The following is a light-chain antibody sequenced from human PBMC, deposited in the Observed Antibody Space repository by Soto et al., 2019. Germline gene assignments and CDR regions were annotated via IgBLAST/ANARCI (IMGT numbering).Light chain of an antibody. Sequence: QSALTQPASVSGSPGQSITISCTGSSTDVGGYTYVSWYQQFPGKPPKLMIYEVSNRPSGVSNRFSGSKSGNTASLTISGLQAEDEADYYCSSSTSGSTLVFGGGTKLTVL. J-gene: IGLJ3*02. V-gene: IGLV2-14*03. CDR1: STDVGGYTY. CDR3: SSSTSGSTLV. CDR2: EVS.